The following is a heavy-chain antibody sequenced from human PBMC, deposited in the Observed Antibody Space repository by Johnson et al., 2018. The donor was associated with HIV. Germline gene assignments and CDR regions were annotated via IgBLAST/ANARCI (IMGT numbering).Heavy chain of an antibody. J-gene: IGHJ3*02. CDR2: ISYDGSNQ. Sequence: QVQLVESGGGVVQPGRSLRLSCAASGFTFSTYGMHWVRQAPGKGLEWVAVISYDGSNQYYADSVKGRFTISRDNSKNTLYLQMNSLRAEDTAVYYCAKFEPDAFDIWGQGTMVTVSS. D-gene: IGHD1-14*01. CDR1: GFTFSTYG. CDR3: AKFEPDAFDI. V-gene: IGHV3-30*18.